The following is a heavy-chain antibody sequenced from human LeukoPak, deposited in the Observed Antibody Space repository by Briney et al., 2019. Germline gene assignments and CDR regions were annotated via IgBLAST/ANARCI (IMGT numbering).Heavy chain of an antibody. Sequence: ASVKVSCKASGYTFTSYYMHWVRQAPGQGLEWMGIINPSGGSTSYAQKFQGRVTMTRDTSTSTVYMELSSLRSEDTAVYYCAREMEPRGYSYGLVVYWGQGTLVTVSS. V-gene: IGHV1-46*01. J-gene: IGHJ4*02. CDR2: INPSGGST. D-gene: IGHD5-18*01. CDR3: AREMEPRGYSYGLVVY. CDR1: GYTFTSYY.